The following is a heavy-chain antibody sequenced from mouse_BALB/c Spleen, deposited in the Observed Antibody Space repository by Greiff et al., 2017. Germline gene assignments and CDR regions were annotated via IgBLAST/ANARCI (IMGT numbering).Heavy chain of an antibody. J-gene: IGHJ3*01. D-gene: IGHD2-4*01. CDR2: ISNGGGST. V-gene: IGHV5-12-2*01. Sequence: EVKLLESGGGLVQPGGSLKLSCAASGFTFSSYTMSWVRQTPEKRLEWVAYISNGGGSTYYPDTVKGRFTISRDNAKNTLYLQMSSLKSEDTAMYYCARGPPYFDYWGQGTLVTVSA. CDR3: ARGPPYFDY. CDR1: GFTFSSYT.